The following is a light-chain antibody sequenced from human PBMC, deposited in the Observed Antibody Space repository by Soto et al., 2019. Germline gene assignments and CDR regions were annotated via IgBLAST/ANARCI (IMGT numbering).Light chain of an antibody. V-gene: IGLV2-14*01. CDR3: FSFNTTRTHV. Sequence: QSALTQPASLAGSPGQSITISCTGTSSDIGAYDYVSWFQQHPGKAPKLMISEANNRPSGVSNRFSGSKSGNTAYLTISGLQVEDEAEYFCFSFNTTRTHVFGPGTQVTVL. CDR1: SSDIGAYDY. J-gene: IGLJ1*01. CDR2: EAN.